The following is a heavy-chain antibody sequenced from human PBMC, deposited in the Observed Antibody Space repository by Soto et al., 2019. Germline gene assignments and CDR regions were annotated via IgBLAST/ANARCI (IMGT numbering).Heavy chain of an antibody. CDR2: INGDGSNT. Sequence: EVQLVESGGGLVQPGGSLRLSCAASGFTFNNYWLHWVRQAPGKGLVWVSRINGDGSNTNYADSVTGRFTISRDNAKNTVWPRMNSLRAEDTAVYYCARGARGLYYMDVWGKGTTVTVSS. CDR3: ARGARGLYYMDV. J-gene: IGHJ6*03. CDR1: GFTFNNYW. V-gene: IGHV3-74*01.